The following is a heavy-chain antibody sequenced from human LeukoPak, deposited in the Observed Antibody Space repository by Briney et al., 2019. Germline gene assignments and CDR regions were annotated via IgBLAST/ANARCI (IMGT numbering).Heavy chain of an antibody. J-gene: IGHJ4*02. CDR1: GFTFSTYA. CDR2: ISGSGGST. D-gene: IGHD6-13*01. CDR3: AKALEQETVIALDS. Sequence: GGSLILSCAASGFTFSTYAMSWVRQAPGKGLEWVSAISGSGGSTYYADSVKGRFTISRDNSKNTLYLQMNSLRAEDTSIYFCAKALEQETVIALDSWGQGTLVTVSS. V-gene: IGHV3-23*01.